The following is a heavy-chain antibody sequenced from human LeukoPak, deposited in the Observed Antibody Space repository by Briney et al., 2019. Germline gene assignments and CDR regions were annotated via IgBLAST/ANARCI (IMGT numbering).Heavy chain of an antibody. D-gene: IGHD2-8*01. CDR1: GYSFTSYW. V-gene: IGHV5-51*01. CDR3: AGLVYNLSCTNGVCYTKAAYGMDV. CDR2: IYPGDSDT. Sequence: GGPLKISCKGSGYSFTSYWIGWGGQMPGKGVEWMGMIYPGDSDTRYSPSFQGQVTISADKSISTAYLQWSSLKASDTAMYYCAGLVYNLSCTNGVCYTKAAYGMDVWGQGTTVTVSS. J-gene: IGHJ6*02.